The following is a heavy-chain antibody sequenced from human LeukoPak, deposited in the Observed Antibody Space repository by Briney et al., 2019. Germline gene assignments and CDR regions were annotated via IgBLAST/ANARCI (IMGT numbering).Heavy chain of an antibody. CDR3: ASIRGTFGY. V-gene: IGHV3-72*01. CDR2: TRNKANSYIT. Sequence: GGSLGLSCAASGFTFSDHFLDWVRQAPGKGLEWVGRTRNKANSYITEYAASVKGRFTISRDDSKNSLYLQMSSLKTDDTAMYYCASIRGTFGYWGQGTLVTVSS. CDR1: GFTFSDHF. D-gene: IGHD1-26*01. J-gene: IGHJ4*02.